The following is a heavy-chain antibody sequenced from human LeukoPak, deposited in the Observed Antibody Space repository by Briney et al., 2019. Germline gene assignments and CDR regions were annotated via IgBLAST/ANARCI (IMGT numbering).Heavy chain of an antibody. CDR1: GFTFSSYS. V-gene: IGHV3-21*01. CDR3: ARVRIAAAGRSSFDY. J-gene: IGHJ4*02. CDR2: ISSSSSYI. D-gene: IGHD6-13*01. Sequence: GSLRLSCAASGFTFSSYSMNWVRQAPGKGLEWVSSISSSSSYIYYADSVKGRFTISRDNAKNSLYLQMNSLRAEDTAVYYCARVRIAAAGRSSFDYWGQGTLVTVSS.